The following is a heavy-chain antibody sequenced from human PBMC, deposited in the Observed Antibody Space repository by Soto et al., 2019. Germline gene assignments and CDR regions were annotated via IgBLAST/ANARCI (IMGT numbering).Heavy chain of an antibody. CDR1: GFTFSGSA. CDR2: VRTRSYSYAT. CDR3: ARQGPVTVVENDAFDI. J-gene: IGHJ3*02. Sequence: EVQLVESGGGLVQPGGSLKLSCAASGFTFSGSAMHWVRQASGKGLEWVGRVRTRSYSYATAYAASVKGRFTISRDDSMXPEYLQMNSLKTEDTAVYYCARQGPVTVVENDAFDIWGQGTMVTVSS. V-gene: IGHV3-73*01. D-gene: IGHD2-15*01.